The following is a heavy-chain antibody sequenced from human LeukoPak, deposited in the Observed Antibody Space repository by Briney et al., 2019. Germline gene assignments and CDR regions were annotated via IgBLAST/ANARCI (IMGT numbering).Heavy chain of an antibody. J-gene: IGHJ3*02. CDR1: GFTFSSYA. D-gene: IGHD3-16*01. CDR3: ARDYTDLLDAFDI. CDR2: VSYDGSNK. Sequence: GRSLRLSCAASGFTFSSYAMHWVRQAPGKGLEWVAVVSYDGSNKYYADSVKGRFTISRDNSKNTLYLQMNSLRAEDTAVYYCARDYTDLLDAFDIWGQGTMVTVSS. V-gene: IGHV3-30-3*01.